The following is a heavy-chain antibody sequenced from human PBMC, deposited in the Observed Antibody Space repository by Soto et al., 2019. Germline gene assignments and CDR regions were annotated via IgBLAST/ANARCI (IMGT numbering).Heavy chain of an antibody. CDR3: VRQGFGRLHGLVDV. D-gene: IGHD3-10*01. V-gene: IGHV4-59*08. J-gene: IGHJ6*02. Sequence: SETLSLTCTVSDDSSSNYKWSWIRQPPGRRLKWIGYIDSNGGTSYNPSLQSRVTISIDTSTKQFFMKLSSVTAADTALYYCVRQGFGRLHGLVDVWGQGTTVTVS. CDR1: DDSSSNYK. CDR2: IDSNGGT.